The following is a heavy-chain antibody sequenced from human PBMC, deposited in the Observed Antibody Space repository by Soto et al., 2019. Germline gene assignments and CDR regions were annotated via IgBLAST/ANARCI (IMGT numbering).Heavy chain of an antibody. V-gene: IGHV4-59*01. Sequence: PSETLSLTCSVSGGSISGSYCSWIRQSPWKGLEWLGYVYYTGITNYSPSLRSRVSISVDTSKNEFSLRLSSVTAADTAVYFCARSVAVPGAHIDYSGQRTQLTLSS. J-gene: IGHJ4*02. CDR1: GGSISGSY. CDR3: ARSVAVPGAHIDY. D-gene: IGHD6-19*01. CDR2: VYYTGIT.